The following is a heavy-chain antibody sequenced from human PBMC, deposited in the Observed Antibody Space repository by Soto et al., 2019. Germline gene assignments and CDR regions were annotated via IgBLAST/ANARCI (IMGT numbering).Heavy chain of an antibody. V-gene: IGHV1-69*12. CDR1: GGTFKSYA. CDR2: IIPMFGTP. CDR3: ARGLSHRSLDF. Sequence: QVQLVQSGPEVKRPGSSVNVSCKASGGTFKSYALSWVRQAPGQGLEWMGGIIPMFGTPNFEQKFQGRVSITADESTSTAYMEVSSLRSEDTAVYYCARGLSHRSLDFWGQGTLVTVSS. J-gene: IGHJ4*02. D-gene: IGHD2-15*01.